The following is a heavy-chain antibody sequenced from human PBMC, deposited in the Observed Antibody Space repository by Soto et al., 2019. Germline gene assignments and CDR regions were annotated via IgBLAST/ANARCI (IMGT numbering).Heavy chain of an antibody. CDR2: INAGNGNT. V-gene: IGHV1-3*01. CDR3: ARDGIPAAVPLEWFDP. CDR1: GYTFTSYA. J-gene: IGHJ5*02. Sequence: ASVKVSCKASGYTFTSYAMHWVRQAPGQRLEWMGWINAGNGNTKYSQKFQGRVTITRDTSASTAYMELSSLRSEDTAVYYCARDGIPAAVPLEWFDPWGQGTLVTVSS. D-gene: IGHD6-13*01.